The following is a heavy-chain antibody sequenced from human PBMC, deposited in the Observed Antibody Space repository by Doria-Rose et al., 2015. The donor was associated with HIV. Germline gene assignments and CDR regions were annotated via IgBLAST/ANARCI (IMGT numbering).Heavy chain of an antibody. CDR2: ILSDDER. V-gene: IGHV2-26*01. CDR3: ARIKSSRWYHKYYFDF. D-gene: IGHD6-13*01. J-gene: IGHJ4*02. Sequence: SGPVLVKPTETLTLTCTVSGVSLSSPGMGVSWIRQHPGKALEWLANILSDDERSYKTSLKSRLTISRGTSKSQVVLTMTDMDTVDTATYYCARIKSSRWYHKYYFDFWGQGTLVIVSA. CDR1: GVSLSSPGMG.